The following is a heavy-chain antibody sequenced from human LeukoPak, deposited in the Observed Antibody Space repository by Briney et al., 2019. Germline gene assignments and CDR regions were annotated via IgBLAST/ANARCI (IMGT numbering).Heavy chain of an antibody. CDR2: ISGSGGST. D-gene: IGHD3-22*01. V-gene: IGHV3-23*01. CDR1: GFTFSSYA. J-gene: IGHJ4*02. Sequence: GGSLRLSCAASGFTFSSYAMSWVRQAPGKGVEWVSAISGSGGSTYYADSVKGRFTISRDNSKNTLYLQMNSLRAEDTAVYYCAKDSYYYDSSGYDWGQGTLVTVSS. CDR3: AKDSYYYDSSGYD.